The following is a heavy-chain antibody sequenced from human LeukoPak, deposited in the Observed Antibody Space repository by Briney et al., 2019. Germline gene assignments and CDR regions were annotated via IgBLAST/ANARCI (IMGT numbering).Heavy chain of an antibody. V-gene: IGHV3-48*04. CDR2: ISSSSTI. Sequence: GGSLRLSCAASGFTFSSYSMNWVRQAPGKGLEWVSYISSSSTIYYADSVKGRFTISRDNAKNSLYLQLNSLRAEDTAVYYCARGPHDSSGYYLTLWGRGTPVTVSS. CDR3: ARGPHDSSGYYLTL. CDR1: GFTFSSYS. D-gene: IGHD3-22*01. J-gene: IGHJ2*01.